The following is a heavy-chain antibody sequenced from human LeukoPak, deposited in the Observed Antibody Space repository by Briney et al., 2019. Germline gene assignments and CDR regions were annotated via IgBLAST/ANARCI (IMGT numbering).Heavy chain of an antibody. D-gene: IGHD6-13*01. CDR2: THYSGST. V-gene: IGHV4-59*01. Sequence: GSLRLSCAASGFTFSSYWMSWVRQAPGKGLEWIGYTHYSGSTKYNPSLKSRLTISVDSSKNQFSLRLSSVTAADTAVYFCARGAAGTGAADYWGQGTLVTVSS. CDR3: ARGAAGTGAADY. CDR1: GFTFSSYW. J-gene: IGHJ4*02.